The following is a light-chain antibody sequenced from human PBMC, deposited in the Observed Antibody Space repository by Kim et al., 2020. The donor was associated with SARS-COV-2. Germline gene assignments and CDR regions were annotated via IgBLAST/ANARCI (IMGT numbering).Light chain of an antibody. CDR1: QSVDTN. CDR3: QQYSHWPPYT. Sequence: EIVMTQSPAPLSVSPGEKVTLSCRASQSVDTNLAWYQQRPGEAPRLLIYGASTRATDIPARFSGSGSGTDFTLIVSSLQSEDFAVYYCQQYSHWPPYTFGPGTKVDIK. J-gene: IGKJ2*01. CDR2: GAS. V-gene: IGKV3-15*01.